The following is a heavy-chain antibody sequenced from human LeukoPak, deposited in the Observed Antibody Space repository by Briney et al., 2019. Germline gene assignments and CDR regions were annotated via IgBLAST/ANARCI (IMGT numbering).Heavy chain of an antibody. CDR3: ARAGQEWFGELGFDQ. CDR2: IKQDGSEK. Sequence: GGSLRLSCAASGFSFSRYWMSWVRQAPGKGLEWVANIKQDGSEKSYVESVKGRFTISRDNAKNSLYLQTNSLRAEDTAVYYCARAGQEWFGELGFDQWGQGTLVIVSS. V-gene: IGHV3-7*01. CDR1: GFSFSRYW. J-gene: IGHJ4*02. D-gene: IGHD3-10*01.